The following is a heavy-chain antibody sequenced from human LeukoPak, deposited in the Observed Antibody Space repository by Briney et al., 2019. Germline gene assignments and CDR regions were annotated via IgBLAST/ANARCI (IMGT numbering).Heavy chain of an antibody. D-gene: IGHD4-17*01. CDR3: ARLATTVTPSGMDV. J-gene: IGHJ6*02. CDR2: IYHSGST. V-gene: IGHV4-4*02. Sequence: KSSQTLSLTCTVSGGSISSGNWWSWVRQPPGKGLEWIGEIYHSGSTNYNPSLKSRVTISVDKSKNQFSLKLSSVTAADTAVYYCARLATTVTPSGMDVWDQGTTVTVSS. CDR1: GGSISSGNW.